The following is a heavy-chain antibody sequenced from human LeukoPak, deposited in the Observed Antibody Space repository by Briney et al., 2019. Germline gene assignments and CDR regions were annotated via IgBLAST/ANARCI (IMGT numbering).Heavy chain of an antibody. CDR3: AKDRYSGLNTIDY. J-gene: IGHJ4*02. V-gene: IGHV3-30*18. D-gene: IGHD6-13*01. Sequence: PGRSLRLSCAASXFTFSTYGMHWVRQAPGKGLEWVAVISYDGSYKFYADSVKGRFTISRDNSKSTLYLQMNSLRAEDTAVYYCAKDRYSGLNTIDYWGQGTLVTVSS. CDR2: ISYDGSYK. CDR1: XFTFSTYG.